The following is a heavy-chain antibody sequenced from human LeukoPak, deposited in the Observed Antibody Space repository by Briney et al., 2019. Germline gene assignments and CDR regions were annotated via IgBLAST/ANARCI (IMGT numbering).Heavy chain of an antibody. J-gene: IGHJ5*02. CDR2: ISYDGSNK. D-gene: IGHD1-7*01. CDR3: ARERYNWNLGNWFDP. Sequence: QSGGSLRLSCAASGFTFSSYAMHWVRQAPGKGLEWVAVISYDGSNKYYADSVKGRFTISRDNAKNSLYLQMNSLRAEDTAVYYCARERYNWNLGNWFDPWGQGTLVTVSS. V-gene: IGHV3-30-3*01. CDR1: GFTFSSYA.